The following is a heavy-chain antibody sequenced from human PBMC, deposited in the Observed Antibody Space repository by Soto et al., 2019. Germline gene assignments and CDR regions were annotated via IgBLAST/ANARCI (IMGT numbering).Heavy chain of an antibody. D-gene: IGHD5-18*01. CDR1: GGTFSSYA. J-gene: IGHJ6*02. CDR3: ARDRRIQLWLNYYYYGMDV. Sequence: SVKVFCKASGGTFSSYAISWVRQAPGQGLEWMGGIIPIFGTANYAQKFQGRVTITADESTSTAYMELSSLRSEDTAVYYCARDRRIQLWLNYYYYGMDVWGQGPTVTVSS. CDR2: IIPIFGTA. V-gene: IGHV1-69*13.